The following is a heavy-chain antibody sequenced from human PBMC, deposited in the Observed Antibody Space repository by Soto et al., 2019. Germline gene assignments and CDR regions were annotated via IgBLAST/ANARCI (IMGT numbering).Heavy chain of an antibody. Sequence: GGSLRLSCAASGFTFSSYAMSWVRQAPGKGLEWVSAISGSGGSTYYADSVKGRFTISRDNSKNTLYLQMNSLRAEDTAVYYCAKVMGPYYYGSGSRWPTAYYFDYWGQGTLVTVSS. CDR2: ISGSGGST. CDR1: GFTFSSYA. V-gene: IGHV3-23*01. CDR3: AKVMGPYYYGSGSRWPTAYYFDY. J-gene: IGHJ4*02. D-gene: IGHD3-10*01.